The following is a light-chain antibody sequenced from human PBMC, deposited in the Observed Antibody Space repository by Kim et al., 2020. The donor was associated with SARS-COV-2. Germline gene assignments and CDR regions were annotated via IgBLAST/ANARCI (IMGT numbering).Light chain of an antibody. J-gene: IGKJ5*01. CDR2: DAS. V-gene: IGKV3-11*01. CDR3: QQSTNWPIT. CDR1: ESVSSY. Sequence: LPRGETPPPACRASESVSSYLAWNQKKPGQAPSLLMDDASNRATGIPARFSGSGAGTDFTLTISSLEPDDVAVYDCQQSTNWPITFGQGTRREIK.